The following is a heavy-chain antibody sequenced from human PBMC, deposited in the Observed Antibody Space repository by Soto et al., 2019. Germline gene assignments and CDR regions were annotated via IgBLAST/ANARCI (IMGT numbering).Heavy chain of an antibody. D-gene: IGHD3-10*01. CDR2: ISGSGGST. CDR3: AKDLIPHYYGSGSYYDY. Sequence: SLTLSPAASWVTVSKDAMSGVRRSPGNVLEWVSAISGSGGSTYYADSVKGRFTISRDNSKNTLYLQMNSLRAEDTAVYYCAKDLIPHYYGSGSYYDYWGQGTLVTVSS. V-gene: IGHV3-23*01. J-gene: IGHJ4*02. CDR1: WVTVSKDA.